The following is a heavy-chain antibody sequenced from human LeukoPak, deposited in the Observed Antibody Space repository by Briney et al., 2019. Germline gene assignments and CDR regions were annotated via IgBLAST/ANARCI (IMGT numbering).Heavy chain of an antibody. V-gene: IGHV5-51*04. Sequence: GESLKISCQGSGYSFTSYWIGWVRQMPGKGLEWMGIIYPGDSDTRYSSSFQGRVTISADKPTSIAYLQWSSLKASDTAMYYCARNWGSGVNWFDPWGQGTLVTVSS. CDR3: ARNWGSGVNWFDP. J-gene: IGHJ5*02. D-gene: IGHD7-27*01. CDR2: IYPGDSDT. CDR1: GYSFTSYW.